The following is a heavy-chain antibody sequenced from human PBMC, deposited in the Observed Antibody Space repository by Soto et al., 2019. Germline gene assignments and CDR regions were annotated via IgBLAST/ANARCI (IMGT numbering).Heavy chain of an antibody. D-gene: IGHD2-21*02. CDR1: GGSISSGDYY. CDR3: ARVKNTVVTLWYDY. J-gene: IGHJ4*02. Sequence: SETLSLTCTVSGGSISSGDYYWSWIRQPPGKGLEWIGYIYYSGSTYYNPSLKSRVTISVDTSKNQFSLKLSSVTAADTAVYYCARVKNTVVTLWYDYWGQGTLVTVSS. CDR2: IYYSGST. V-gene: IGHV4-30-4*01.